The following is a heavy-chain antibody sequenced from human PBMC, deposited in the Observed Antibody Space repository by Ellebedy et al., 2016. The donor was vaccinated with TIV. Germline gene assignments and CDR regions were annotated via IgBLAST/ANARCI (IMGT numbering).Heavy chain of an antibody. CDR1: GFTFSSYA. V-gene: IGHV3-23*01. D-gene: IGHD1-1*01. Sequence: GESLKISCAASGFTFSSYAMSWVRQAPGKGLEWVSSITHNGATTYYADSVKGRFTISRDDSKNTLSLQMSSLRSEDTAVYYCAKETTELTATTVYWGQGTLVTVSS. J-gene: IGHJ4*02. CDR3: AKETTELTATTVY. CDR2: ITHNGATT.